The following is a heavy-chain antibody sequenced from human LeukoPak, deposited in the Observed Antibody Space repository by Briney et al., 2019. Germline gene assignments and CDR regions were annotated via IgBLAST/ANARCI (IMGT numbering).Heavy chain of an antibody. Sequence: GGSLRLSCAASGFTFSSYSMNWVRQAPGKGLEWVGRIISKSDGGTTEYTAPVKGRFTISRDDSENTLYLQMNSLKTEDTAVYYCATDFWGGGGYWGQGTQVTVSS. D-gene: IGHD3-16*01. CDR1: GFTFSSYS. CDR3: ATDFWGGGGY. V-gene: IGHV3-15*01. J-gene: IGHJ4*02. CDR2: IISKSDGGTT.